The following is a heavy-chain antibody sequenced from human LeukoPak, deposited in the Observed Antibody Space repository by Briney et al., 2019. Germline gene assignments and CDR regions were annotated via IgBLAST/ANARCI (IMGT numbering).Heavy chain of an antibody. CDR3: ARDVVGYDSSGYYYSGFDY. J-gene: IGHJ4*02. Sequence: GSLRLSCAASGFTFSSYWMHWVRQAPGKGLVWVSRINSDGSSTSYVDSVKGRFTISRDNAKNTLYLQMNSLRAEDTAVYYCARDVVGYDSSGYYYSGFDYWGQGTLVTVSS. CDR1: GFTFSSYW. V-gene: IGHV3-74*01. CDR2: INSDGSST. D-gene: IGHD3-22*01.